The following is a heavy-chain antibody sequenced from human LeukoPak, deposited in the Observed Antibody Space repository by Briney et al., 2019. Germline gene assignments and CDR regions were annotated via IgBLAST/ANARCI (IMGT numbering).Heavy chain of an antibody. CDR1: GGSVNSYY. D-gene: IGHD7-27*01. V-gene: IGHV4-4*09. CDR2: IYTTGRT. Sequence: SETLSLTCSVSGGSVNSYYWSWVRQPPGKGLEWVGYIYTTGRTNYNPSLKRRVTISVDTSKNQFSLKLSSVTAADTAVYYCAKILGSGVWYGFDIWGRGTMVSVSS. J-gene: IGHJ3*02. CDR3: AKILGSGVWYGFDI.